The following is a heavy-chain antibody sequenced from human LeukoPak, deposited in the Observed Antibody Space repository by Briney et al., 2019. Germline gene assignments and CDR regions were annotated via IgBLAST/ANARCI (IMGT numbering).Heavy chain of an antibody. CDR1: GYSFTNYW. D-gene: IGHD5-12*01. Sequence: GEALKISCKPSGYSFTNYWIGWGRQMPWKGLEWMGIIYPGDSATKYSPSFQGQVNISADKSINTAYLQWSSLRASDTAMYYCARQGTIVAGTLGTTFDYWGQGTLLTVSS. CDR2: IYPGDSAT. J-gene: IGHJ4*02. CDR3: ARQGTIVAGTLGTTFDY. V-gene: IGHV5-51*01.